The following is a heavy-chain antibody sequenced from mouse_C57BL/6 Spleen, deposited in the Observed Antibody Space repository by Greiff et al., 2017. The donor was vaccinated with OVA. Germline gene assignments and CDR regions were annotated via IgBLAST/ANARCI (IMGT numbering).Heavy chain of an antibody. V-gene: IGHV1-64*01. CDR2: IHPNSGST. CDR3: ARNGDQLGNY. D-gene: IGHD4-1*01. CDR1: GYTFTSYW. Sequence: LQQPGAELVKPGASVKLSCKASGYTFTSYWMHWVKQRPGQGLEWIGMIHPNSGSTNYNEKFKSKATLTVDKSSSTAYMQLSSLTSEDSAVYYCARNGDQLGNYWGQGTTLTVSS. J-gene: IGHJ2*01.